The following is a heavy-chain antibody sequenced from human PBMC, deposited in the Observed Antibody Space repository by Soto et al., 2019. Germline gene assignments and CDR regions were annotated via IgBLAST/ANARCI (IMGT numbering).Heavy chain of an antibody. J-gene: IGHJ4*02. CDR1: GYTFTSYG. D-gene: IGHD6-13*01. Sequence: GASVKVSCKASGYTFTSYGISWVRQAPGQGLEWMGWISAYNGDTNYAQKFQGRVTMTTDTSTSIAYMELRSLRSDDTAVYYCARDYSTSWIEGDLVDYWGQGTLVTVSS. V-gene: IGHV1-18*01. CDR2: ISAYNGDT. CDR3: ARDYSTSWIEGDLVDY.